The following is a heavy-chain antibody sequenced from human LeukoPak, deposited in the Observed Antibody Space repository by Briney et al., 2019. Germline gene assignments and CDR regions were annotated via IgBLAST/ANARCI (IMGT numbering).Heavy chain of an antibody. CDR2: ISYDGSNK. V-gene: IGHV3-30-3*01. Sequence: GGSLRLSCAASGFIFSGYAMHWVRQAPGKGLEWVAVISYDGSNKYYAESVKGRFTISRDNSKNTLFLQINSLRAEDTAVYYCARGHSYGMDVWGQGTTVTVSS. J-gene: IGHJ6*02. CDR1: GFIFSGYA. CDR3: ARGHSYGMDV.